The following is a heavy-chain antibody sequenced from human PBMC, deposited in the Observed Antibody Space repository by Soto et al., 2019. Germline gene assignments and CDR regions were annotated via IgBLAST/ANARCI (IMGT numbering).Heavy chain of an antibody. CDR1: GGSISSSNW. CDR3: ARGAVGVQDDATLDY. D-gene: IGHD3-16*01. Sequence: PSETLSLTCAVSGGSISSSNWWSWVRQPPGKGLEWIGEIYHSGSTNYNPSLKSRVTISVDKSKNQFSLKLSSVTAADTAVYYCARGAVGVQDDATLDYWGQGTLVTVSS. CDR2: IYHSGST. V-gene: IGHV4-4*02. J-gene: IGHJ4*02.